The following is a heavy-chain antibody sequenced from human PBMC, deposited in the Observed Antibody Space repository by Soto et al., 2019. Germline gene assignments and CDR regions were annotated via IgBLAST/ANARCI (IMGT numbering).Heavy chain of an antibody. J-gene: IGHJ6*02. Sequence: ASVKVSCKASGYTFTSYGISWVRQAPGQGHEWMGWISAYNGNRKYAQKLQGRVTMTTDTSTSTAYMELRSLRSDDTAVYYCASDCSGGSCYSPAYYYYGMDVWGQGTTVT. V-gene: IGHV1-18*01. CDR3: ASDCSGGSCYSPAYYYYGMDV. CDR1: GYTFTSYG. D-gene: IGHD2-15*01. CDR2: ISAYNGNR.